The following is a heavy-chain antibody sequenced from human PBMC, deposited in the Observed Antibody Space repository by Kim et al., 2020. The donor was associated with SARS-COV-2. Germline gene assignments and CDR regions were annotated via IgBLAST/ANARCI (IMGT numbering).Heavy chain of an antibody. D-gene: IGHD3-10*01. J-gene: IGHJ6*02. CDR1: GGSISSYY. CDR2: IYYSGST. CDR3: ARTYYFGSGSYYKPYCYYYGMDV. Sequence: SETLSLTCTVSGGSISSYYWSWIRQPPGKGLEWIGYIYYSGSTNYNPSLKSRVTISVDTSKNQFSLKLSSVTAADTARYFCARTYYFGSGSYYKPYCYYYGMDVWGRGTTVTVSS. V-gene: IGHV4-59*01.